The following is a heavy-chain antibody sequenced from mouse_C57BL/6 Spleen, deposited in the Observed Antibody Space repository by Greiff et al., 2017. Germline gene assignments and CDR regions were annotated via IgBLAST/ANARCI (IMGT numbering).Heavy chain of an antibody. CDR3: ARPSTVGAMDY. CDR1: GYTFTSYW. CDR2: IHPNSGST. V-gene: IGHV1-64*01. Sequence: QVQLQQPGAELVKPGASVKLSCKASGYTFTSYWMHWVKQRPGQGLEWIGMIHPNSGSTNYNEKFKSKATLTVDKSSSTAYMQLSSLTSEDSAVYYCARPSTVGAMDYWGQGTSVTVSS. D-gene: IGHD1-1*01. J-gene: IGHJ4*01.